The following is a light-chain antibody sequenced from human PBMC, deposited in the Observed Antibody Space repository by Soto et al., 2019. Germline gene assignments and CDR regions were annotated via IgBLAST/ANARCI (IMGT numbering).Light chain of an antibody. Sequence: DIQMTQAPSSLSASVGDRVTITCQASQNINNYLNWYQQKPGRAPKLLIYDASNLEAGVLSRFRGSGSGTDFTFTISRLQPEDIATYYCQQYENLPTVGQGTRLEIK. J-gene: IGKJ5*01. CDR3: QQYENLPT. CDR1: QNINNY. V-gene: IGKV1-33*01. CDR2: DAS.